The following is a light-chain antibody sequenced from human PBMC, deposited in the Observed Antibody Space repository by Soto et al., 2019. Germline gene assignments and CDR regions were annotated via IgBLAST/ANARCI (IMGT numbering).Light chain of an antibody. V-gene: IGLV2-14*01. CDR1: SNDVGGYNY. CDR3: SSYTAFSTWV. CDR2: EVS. Sequence: QSALTQPASVSGSPGQSITISCTGTSNDVGGYNYVSWYQQHTGKAPQLIIYEVSNRPSGVSHRFSGSKSGDTASLTISGLQAEDGADYYCSSYTAFSTWVFGGGTKLTVL. J-gene: IGLJ3*02.